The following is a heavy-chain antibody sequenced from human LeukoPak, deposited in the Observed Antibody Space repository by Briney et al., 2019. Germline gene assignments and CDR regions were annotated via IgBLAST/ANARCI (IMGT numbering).Heavy chain of an antibody. V-gene: IGHV3-23*01. CDR1: GFTFSSYA. D-gene: IGHD5-18*01. Sequence: PGGSLRLSCAASGFTFSSYAMSWVRQAPGTGLEWVSAISGSGGSTYYADSVKGRFTISRDNSKNTLYLQMNSLRAEDTAVYYCAKPYSYGYYYFDYWGQGTLVTVSS. CDR3: AKPYSYGYYYFDY. J-gene: IGHJ4*02. CDR2: ISGSGGST.